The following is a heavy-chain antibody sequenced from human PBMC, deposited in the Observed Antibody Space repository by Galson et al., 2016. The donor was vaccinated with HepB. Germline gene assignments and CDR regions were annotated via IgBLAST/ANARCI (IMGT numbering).Heavy chain of an antibody. J-gene: IGHJ3*02. CDR1: GDSINSDYYY. CDR2: IYSTGST. D-gene: IGHD2-15*01. Sequence: ETLSLTCSVSGDSINSDYYYWGWIRQPPGKGLEWIGNIYSTGSTYYNPSLKSRVTISVDTSKNQISQRMTSVTAADTGVYYCARLSGRWSVGAFEIWGHGTMVTVSS. CDR3: ARLSGRWSVGAFEI. V-gene: IGHV4-39*01.